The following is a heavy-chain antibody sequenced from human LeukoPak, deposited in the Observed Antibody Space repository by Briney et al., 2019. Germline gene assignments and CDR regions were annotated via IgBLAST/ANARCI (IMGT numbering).Heavy chain of an antibody. CDR3: AKDESDSSTWNYFDY. CDR1: GFTFDDYA. V-gene: IGHV3-9*01. Sequence: PGRSLRLSCAASGFTFDDYAMHWVRQVPGKGLEWVSGITWNSGSIGYADSVKGRFTISRDNAKNSLYLQMNSLRAEDTAFYYCAKDESDSSTWNYFDYWGQGTLVTVSS. J-gene: IGHJ4*02. CDR2: ITWNSGSI. D-gene: IGHD6-13*01.